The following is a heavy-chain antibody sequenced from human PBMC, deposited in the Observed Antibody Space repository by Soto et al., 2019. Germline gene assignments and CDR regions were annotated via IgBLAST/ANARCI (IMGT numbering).Heavy chain of an antibody. D-gene: IGHD6-19*01. CDR2: VYFSGTT. CDR1: GGSLSSSYYF. Sequence: SETLSLTCTVSGGSLSSSYYFWAWIRQPPGRGLEWIGNVYFSGTTYYNPSLMSRVTISVDTSKNQFSLNLNSVTAADTAVYYCARIPTYPISIAGYYFDRWGQGTLVTVSS. V-gene: IGHV4-39*01. J-gene: IGHJ4*02. CDR3: ARIPTYPISIAGYYFDR.